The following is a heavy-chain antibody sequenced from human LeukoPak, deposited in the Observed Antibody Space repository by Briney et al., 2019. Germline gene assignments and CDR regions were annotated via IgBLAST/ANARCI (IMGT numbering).Heavy chain of an antibody. CDR2: IYYSGST. Sequence: PSETLSLTCTVSGGSISSYYWSWIRQPPGKGLEWIGYIYYSGSTNYNPSLKSRATISVDTSKNQFSLKLSSVTAADTAVYYCARGSLKITGTFDYWGQGTLVTVSS. J-gene: IGHJ4*02. V-gene: IGHV4-59*01. D-gene: IGHD4-17*01. CDR3: ARGSLKITGTFDY. CDR1: GGSISSYY.